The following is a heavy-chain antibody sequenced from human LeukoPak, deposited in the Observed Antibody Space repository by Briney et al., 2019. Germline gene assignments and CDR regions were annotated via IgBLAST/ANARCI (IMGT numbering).Heavy chain of an antibody. Sequence: SETLSLTCTVSGDSISHSYWSWIRQPPGKGLEWIGYIFYSGNTNYNPSLKSRVTISIDTSRTQFSLQLSSVTAADTAVYYCARCTSSNWFDPWGQGTLVTVSS. CDR1: GDSISHSY. D-gene: IGHD2-2*01. V-gene: IGHV4-59*01. CDR2: IFYSGNT. J-gene: IGHJ5*02. CDR3: ARCTSSNWFDP.